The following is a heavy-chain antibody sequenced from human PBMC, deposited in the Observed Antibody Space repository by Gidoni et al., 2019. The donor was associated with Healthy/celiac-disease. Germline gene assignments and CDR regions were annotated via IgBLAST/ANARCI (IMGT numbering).Heavy chain of an antibody. CDR2: ISSSSSYI. CDR1: GFTLSSYS. CDR3: ARERHRKWELLFGYYYGMDV. D-gene: IGHD1-26*01. Sequence: EVQLVESGGGLVKPGGSLRLSCAASGFTLSSYSMNWVRQAPGKGLEWVSSISSSSSYIYYADSVKGRFTISRDNAKNSLYLQMNSLRAEDTAVYYCARERHRKWELLFGYYYGMDVWGQGTTVTVSS. J-gene: IGHJ6*02. V-gene: IGHV3-21*01.